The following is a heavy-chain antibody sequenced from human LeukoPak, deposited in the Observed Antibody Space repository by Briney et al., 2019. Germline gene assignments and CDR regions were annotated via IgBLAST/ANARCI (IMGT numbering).Heavy chain of an antibody. CDR3: ARDMAPIVAAANYFDY. V-gene: IGHV3-30*09. CDR1: GFTFSSYA. CDR2: ISYDGSSK. J-gene: IGHJ4*02. D-gene: IGHD2-15*01. Sequence: GGSLRLSCAASGFTFSSYAMHWVRQAPGKGLEWVAVISYDGSSKYYADSVKGRFAISRDNSKNTLYLQMNSLRAEDTAVYYCARDMAPIVAAANYFDYWGQGTLVTVSS.